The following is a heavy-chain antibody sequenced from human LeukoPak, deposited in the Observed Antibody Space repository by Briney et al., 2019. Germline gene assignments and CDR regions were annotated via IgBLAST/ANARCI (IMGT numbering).Heavy chain of an antibody. CDR1: GFTFDDYT. CDR2: ISWDGGST. V-gene: IGHV3-43*01. Sequence: HTGGSLRLSRAAYGFTFDDYTMHWVRQAPGKGLEWVSLISWDGGSTYYADSVKGRFTISRDNSKNSLYLQMNSLRTEDTALYYCAKEGRSSSWYGAYFDYWGQGTLVTVSS. J-gene: IGHJ4*02. D-gene: IGHD6-13*01. CDR3: AKEGRSSSWYGAYFDY.